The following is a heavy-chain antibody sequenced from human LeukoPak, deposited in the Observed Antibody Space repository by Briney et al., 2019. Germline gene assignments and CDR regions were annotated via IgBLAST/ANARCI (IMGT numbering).Heavy chain of an antibody. CDR3: ARVWGGSYYGWFDP. J-gene: IGHJ5*02. CDR2: INHSGST. CDR1: GGSITTHY. Sequence: SETLSLTCSISGGSITTHYWTWIRQPPGKGLEWIGEINHSGSTNYNPSLKSRVTISVDTSKNQFSLKLSSVTAADTVVYYCARVWGGSYYGWFDPWGQGTLVTVSS. D-gene: IGHD1-26*01. V-gene: IGHV4-34*01.